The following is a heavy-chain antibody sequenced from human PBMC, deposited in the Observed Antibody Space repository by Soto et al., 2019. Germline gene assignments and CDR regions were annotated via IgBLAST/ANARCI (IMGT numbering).Heavy chain of an antibody. CDR2: IIPIFGTA. D-gene: IGHD6-19*01. V-gene: IGHV1-69*12. Sequence: QVQLVQSGAEVKKPGSSVKVSCKASGGTFSSYAISWVRQAPGQGLEWMGGIIPIFGTANYAQKFQGRVTIAADEPTSTAYMELSSRRSEDTAVYYCARVSDYYYYGMDVWGQGTTVTVSS. CDR1: GGTFSSYA. CDR3: ARVSDYYYYGMDV. J-gene: IGHJ6*02.